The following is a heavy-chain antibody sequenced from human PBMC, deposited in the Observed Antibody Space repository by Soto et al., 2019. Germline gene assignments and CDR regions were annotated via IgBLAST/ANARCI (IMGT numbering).Heavy chain of an antibody. CDR3: AKDVRDYYGSGRYSAFDI. CDR2: ISCNSGSI. V-gene: IGHV3-9*01. J-gene: IGHJ3*02. CDR1: GFTFDDYA. D-gene: IGHD3-10*01. Sequence: EVQLVESGGGLVQPGRSLRLSCAASGFTFDDYAMHWVRQAPGEGMEWVSGISCNSGSIGYADSVKGRFTISRDNAKNSLYLQMNSLRAEDTALYYCAKDVRDYYGSGRYSAFDIWGQGTMVTVS.